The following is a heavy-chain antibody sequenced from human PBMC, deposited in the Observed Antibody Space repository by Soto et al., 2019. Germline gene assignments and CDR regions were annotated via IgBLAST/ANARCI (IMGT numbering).Heavy chain of an antibody. J-gene: IGHJ6*02. CDR1: GGTFADFI. V-gene: IGHV1-69*13. CDR3: ARNGTYSSSLSQYSGMDV. CDR2: IVPMFGTP. Sequence: ASVKVSCKASGGTFADFIMNWVLQTPGQGLEWMGGIVPMFGTPTYAEKFTGRVTISATGSTSTAYMELTSLRSEDTAVYYCARNGTYSSSLSQYSGMDVWGQGTTVTVSS. D-gene: IGHD6-6*01.